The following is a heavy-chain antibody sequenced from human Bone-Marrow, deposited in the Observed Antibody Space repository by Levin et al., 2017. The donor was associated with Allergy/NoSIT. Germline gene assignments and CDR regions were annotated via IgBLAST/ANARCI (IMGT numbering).Heavy chain of an antibody. CDR3: ARESKGRSGVVIIPYYYDYYMDV. V-gene: IGHV4-61*01. Sequence: SQTLSLTCTVSCGSVRSGSYYWSWIRQPPGKGLEWIGYIYYSGSTNYNPSLKSRVTISVDTSKNQFSLKLSSVTAADTAVYYCARESKGRSGVVIIPYYYDYYMDVWGKGTTVTVSS. J-gene: IGHJ6*03. D-gene: IGHD3-3*01. CDR2: IYYSGST. CDR1: CGSVRSGSYY.